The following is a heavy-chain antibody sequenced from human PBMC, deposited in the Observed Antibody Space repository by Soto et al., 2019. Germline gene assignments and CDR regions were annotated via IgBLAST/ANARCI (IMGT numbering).Heavy chain of an antibody. J-gene: IGHJ4*02. V-gene: IGHV3-33*01. Sequence: QVHLVESGGGVVQPGGSLRLSCAAAGFTFSHFGFHWVRQAPGKGLEWVAVIWSGGQNAYNSDSGKSRFTISRDDSKNTVYLQMDSLRAEDTAIYYCARDSSGGPTDFDYWGQGALVTVSS. CDR2: IWSGGQNA. CDR3: ARDSSGGPTDFDY. CDR1: GFTFSHFG. D-gene: IGHD3-10*01.